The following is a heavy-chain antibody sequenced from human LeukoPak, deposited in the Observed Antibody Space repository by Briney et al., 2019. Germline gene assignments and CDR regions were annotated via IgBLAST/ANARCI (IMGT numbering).Heavy chain of an antibody. CDR2: IRYDGSNK. CDR1: GFTFSSYG. J-gene: IGHJ4*02. CDR3: AREYYDSSGYYGHGY. Sequence: PGGSLRLSCAASGFTFSSYGMHWVRQAPGKGLEWVAFIRYDGSNKYYADSVKGRFTISRDNVKNSVYLQMNSLRAEDTAVYYCAREYYDSSGYYGHGYWGQGTLVTVSS. D-gene: IGHD3-22*01. V-gene: IGHV3-30*02.